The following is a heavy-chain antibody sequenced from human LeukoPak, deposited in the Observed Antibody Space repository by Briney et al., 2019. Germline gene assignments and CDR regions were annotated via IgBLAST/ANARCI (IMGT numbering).Heavy chain of an antibody. J-gene: IGHJ3*02. CDR3: ARDRIVGARPNGAFDI. CDR1: GGTFSSYA. CDR2: IIPIFGTA. D-gene: IGHD1-26*01. Sequence: GSSVKVSCKASGGTFSSYAISWVRQAPGQGLEWMGRIIPIFGTAHYAQKFQGGVTITTDESTSTAYMELSSLRSEDTAVYYCARDRIVGARPNGAFDIWGQGTMVTVSS. V-gene: IGHV1-69*05.